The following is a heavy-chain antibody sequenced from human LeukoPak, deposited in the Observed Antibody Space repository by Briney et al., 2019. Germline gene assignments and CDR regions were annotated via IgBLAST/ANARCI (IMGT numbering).Heavy chain of an antibody. J-gene: IGHJ4*02. CDR1: GFTFRSYS. V-gene: IGHV3-21*04. Sequence: GGSLRLSCAASGFTFRSYSVNWVRQAPGKGLERVSSLSTSSSYIYYADSLKGRFTISRDNSKNTLYLQMNSLRAEDTAVYYCARRAGAYSHPYDYWGQGTLVTVSS. CDR2: LSTSSSYI. CDR3: ARRAGAYSHPYDY. D-gene: IGHD4/OR15-4a*01.